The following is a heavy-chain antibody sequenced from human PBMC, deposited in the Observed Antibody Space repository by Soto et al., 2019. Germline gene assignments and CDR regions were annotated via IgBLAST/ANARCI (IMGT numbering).Heavy chain of an antibody. V-gene: IGHV4-39*01. CDR3: ASPREGYYDILTGYYYYYYGMDV. D-gene: IGHD3-9*01. CDR1: GGYISSSSYY. CDR2: IYYSGST. Sequence: PSETLSLTCTVSGGYISSSSYYWGWIRQPPGKGLEWIGSIYYSGSTYYNPSLKSRVTISVDTSKNQFSLKLSSVTAADTAVYYCASPREGYYDILTGYYYYYYGMDVWGQGTTVTVSS. J-gene: IGHJ6*02.